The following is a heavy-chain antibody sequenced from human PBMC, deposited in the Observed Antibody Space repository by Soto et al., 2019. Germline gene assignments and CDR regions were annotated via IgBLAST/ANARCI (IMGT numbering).Heavy chain of an antibody. J-gene: IGHJ4*02. Sequence: PGGSLRLSCATSGFTFSDYVMHWVRQAPGKGLEWVGRIKSKTDGGTTDFAAPVKGRFTISRDDSKNTVYLQMNSLKIEDTAVYYCTTGLAAAGTNYWGQGTLVTVSS. CDR1: GFTFSDYV. D-gene: IGHD6-13*01. CDR2: IKSKTDGGTT. CDR3: TTGLAAAGTNY. V-gene: IGHV3-15*01.